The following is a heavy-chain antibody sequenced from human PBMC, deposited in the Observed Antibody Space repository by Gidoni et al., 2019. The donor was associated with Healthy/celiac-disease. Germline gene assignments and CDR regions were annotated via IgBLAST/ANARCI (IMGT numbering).Heavy chain of an antibody. Sequence: QVQLVESGGGVVQPGRSLRLSCAASGFPFSSYGLHWVRQAPGKGLEWVAVISYDGSNKYYADPVKGRFTISRDNSKNTLYLQMNSLRAEDTAVYYCAKAYGITMIVVESSVFDYWGQGTLVTVSS. CDR1: GFPFSSYG. D-gene: IGHD3-22*01. V-gene: IGHV3-30*18. CDR2: ISYDGSNK. J-gene: IGHJ4*02. CDR3: AKAYGITMIVVESSVFDY.